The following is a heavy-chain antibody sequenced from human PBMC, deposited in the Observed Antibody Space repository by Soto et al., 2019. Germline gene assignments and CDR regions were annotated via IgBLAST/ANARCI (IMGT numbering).Heavy chain of an antibody. D-gene: IGHD3-16*01. J-gene: IGHJ4*02. CDR2: IYYSGST. CDR1: GGSISSYY. Sequence: QVQLQESGPGLVKPSETLSLTCTVSGGSISSYYWSWIRQPPGKGLEWIGYIYYSGSTNYNPSLKSRVTISVDTSKNHFSLKLSSVTAADTAVYYCARRSMILGGYYFDYWGQGTLVTVSS. CDR3: ARRSMILGGYYFDY. V-gene: IGHV4-59*08.